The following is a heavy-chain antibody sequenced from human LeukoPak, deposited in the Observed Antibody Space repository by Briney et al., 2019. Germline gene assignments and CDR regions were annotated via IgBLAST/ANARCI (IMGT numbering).Heavy chain of an antibody. J-gene: IGHJ4*02. D-gene: IGHD2-2*01. CDR1: GGSISSTAYY. Sequence: AETLSLTCSVSGGSISSTAYYWGWIRQAPGKGLEWIGSIYYSGITKYNPSLKSPVIISVDPSKNQSSLKVRSVIAADLAVYYCVRHRKTYCTTTRCSSYFDYWGQGALVTVSS. CDR2: IYYSGIT. V-gene: IGHV4-39*01. CDR3: VRHRKTYCTTTRCSSYFDY.